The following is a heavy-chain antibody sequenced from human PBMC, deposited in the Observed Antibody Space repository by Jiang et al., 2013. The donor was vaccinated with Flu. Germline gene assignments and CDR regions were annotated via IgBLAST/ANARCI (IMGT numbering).Heavy chain of an antibody. CDR3: ARLWFGELNAFDI. CDR1: GGSISSYY. CDR2: IYYSGST. D-gene: IGHD3-10*01. V-gene: IGHV4-59*01. Sequence: GSGLVKPSETLSLTCTVSGGSISSYYWSWIRQPPGKGLEWIGYIYYSGSTNYNPSLKSRVTISVDTSKNQFSLKLSSVTAADTAVYYCARLWFGELNAFDIWGQGTMVTVSS. J-gene: IGHJ3*02.